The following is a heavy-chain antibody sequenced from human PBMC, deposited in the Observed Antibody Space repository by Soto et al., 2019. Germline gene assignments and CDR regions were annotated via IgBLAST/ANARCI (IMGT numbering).Heavy chain of an antibody. CDR2: IIPIFGTA. CDR1: GGTFSSYA. V-gene: IGHV1-69*13. J-gene: IGHJ4*02. Sequence: ASVKVSCKASGGTFSSYAISWVRQAPGQGLEWMGGIIPIFGTANYAQKFQGRVTITADESTSTAYMELSSLRSEDTAVYYCASYCSGGSCYSGGEDYWGQGTLVTVS. CDR3: ASYCSGGSCYSGGEDY. D-gene: IGHD2-15*01.